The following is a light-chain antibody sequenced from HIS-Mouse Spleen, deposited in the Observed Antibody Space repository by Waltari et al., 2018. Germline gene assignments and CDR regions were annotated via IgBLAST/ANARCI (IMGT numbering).Light chain of an antibody. CDR3: SSYTSSSTLDVV. Sequence: QSALTQPASVSGSPGQSITIPCTGTSSAVAGSNYVSWYQQHPGKAPKLMIYDVSNRPSGVSNRFSGSKSGNTASLTISGLQAEDEADYYCSSYTSSSTLDVVFGGGTKLTVL. J-gene: IGLJ2*01. CDR1: SSAVAGSNY. V-gene: IGLV2-14*03. CDR2: DVS.